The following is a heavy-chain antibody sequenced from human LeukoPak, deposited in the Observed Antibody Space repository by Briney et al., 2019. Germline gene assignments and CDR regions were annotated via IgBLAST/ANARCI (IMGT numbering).Heavy chain of an antibody. CDR1: GFTFSSYS. CDR2: ISSSSSYI. J-gene: IGHJ4*02. CDR3: ARAPPGTHYDSSGYLDYFDY. D-gene: IGHD3-22*01. Sequence: GGSLRLSCAASGFTFSSYSMNWVRQAPGKGLEWVSSISSSSSYIYYADSVKGRFTISRDNAKNSLYLQMNSLGAEDTAVYYCARAPPGTHYDSSGYLDYFDYWGQGTLVTVSS. V-gene: IGHV3-21*01.